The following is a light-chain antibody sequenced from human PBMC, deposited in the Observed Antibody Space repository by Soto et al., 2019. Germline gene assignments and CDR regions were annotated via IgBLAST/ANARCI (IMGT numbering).Light chain of an antibody. Sequence: QSALTQPASVSGSPGQSITIYCTGTSSDVGYYKYVSWYQQHPGKAPQLMIYEVSNRPSGVSNRFSGSKSGNTASLTISGLQAEDEADYYCSSYTSSSTVVFGGGTKLTVL. CDR1: SSDVGYYKY. J-gene: IGLJ2*01. CDR3: SSYTSSSTVV. V-gene: IGLV2-14*01. CDR2: EVS.